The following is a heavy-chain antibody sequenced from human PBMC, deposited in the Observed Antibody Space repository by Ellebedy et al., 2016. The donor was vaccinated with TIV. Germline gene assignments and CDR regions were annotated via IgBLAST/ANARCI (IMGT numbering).Heavy chain of an antibody. V-gene: IGHV3-23*01. CDR1: GFTFSNAR. CDR3: AKGVLFRLGAED. D-gene: IGHD3-16*01. Sequence: GESLKISXAASGFTFSNARMSRVRQAPGKGLEWGSAINSGGSTYYADSVKGRFTISRDNSKNTLYLQMNSLRAEDTAVYYCAKGVLFRLGAEDWGQGTLVTVSS. J-gene: IGHJ4*02. CDR2: INSGGST.